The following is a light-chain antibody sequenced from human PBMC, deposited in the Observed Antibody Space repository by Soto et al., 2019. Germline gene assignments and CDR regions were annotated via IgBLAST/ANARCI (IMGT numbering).Light chain of an antibody. Sequence: QSVLTQPPSVSGAPGQRVTISCTGSSSNIGAGHALHWYQHLPGAAPKLLMYGNSDRPSGVPDRFSGSKSGTSASLAITGLQPEDEADYYCRSYDDSLSGWVFGGGTKLTVL. V-gene: IGLV1-40*01. CDR3: RSYDDSLSGWV. CDR1: SSNIGAGHA. CDR2: GNS. J-gene: IGLJ3*02.